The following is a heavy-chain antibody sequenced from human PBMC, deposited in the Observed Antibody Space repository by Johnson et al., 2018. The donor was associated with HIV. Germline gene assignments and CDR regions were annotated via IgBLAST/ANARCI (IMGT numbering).Heavy chain of an antibody. CDR2: ISYDGSNQ. J-gene: IGHJ3*02. CDR1: GFTFSSYA. Sequence: QVQLVESGGGVVQPGRSLRLSCAASGFTFSSYAMHWVRQAPGKGLEWVAVISYDGSNQYYADSVKGRFTISRDNSKNTVYLQMNSLRTEDTAVYYCANALGIWGQGTMVTVSS. CDR3: ANALGI. V-gene: IGHV3-30-3*01.